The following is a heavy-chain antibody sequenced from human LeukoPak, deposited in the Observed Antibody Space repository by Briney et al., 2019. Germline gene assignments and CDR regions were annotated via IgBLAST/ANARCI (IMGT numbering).Heavy chain of an antibody. CDR2: ISYDGSNK. V-gene: IGHV3-30*04. CDR3: ARERGGPNGDVDY. J-gene: IGHJ4*02. Sequence: PGRSLRLSCAASGFTFSSYAMHWVRQAPGKGLEWVAVISYDGSNKYYADSVKGRFTISRDNAKNSLYLQMNSLRAEDTAVYYCARERGGPNGDVDYWGQGTLVTVSS. D-gene: IGHD4-17*01. CDR1: GFTFSSYA.